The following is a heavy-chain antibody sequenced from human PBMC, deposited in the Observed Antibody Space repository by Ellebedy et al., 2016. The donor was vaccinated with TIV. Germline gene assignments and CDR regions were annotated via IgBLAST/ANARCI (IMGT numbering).Heavy chain of an antibody. Sequence: GESLKISCAASGFTFRSYWMSWVRQAPGKGLEWVANIKQDGSEKNYVDSVKGRFTISRDNAKNSLYLQMNTLRDEDTAVYYCTRARVYSNGWYYPDFWGQGTLVAVSS. D-gene: IGHD6-19*01. V-gene: IGHV3-7*03. CDR1: GFTFRSYW. J-gene: IGHJ4*02. CDR3: TRARVYSNGWYYPDF. CDR2: IKQDGSEK.